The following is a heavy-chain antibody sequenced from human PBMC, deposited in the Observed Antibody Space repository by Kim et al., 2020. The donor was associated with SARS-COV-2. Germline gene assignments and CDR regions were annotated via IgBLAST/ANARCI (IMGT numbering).Heavy chain of an antibody. CDR3: AKESSIAARAAFDI. Sequence: ADSVKGRFTISRDNSKNTLYLQMNSLRAEDTAVYYCAKESSIAARAAFDIWGQGTMVTVSS. D-gene: IGHD6-6*01. V-gene: IGHV3-30*02. J-gene: IGHJ3*02.